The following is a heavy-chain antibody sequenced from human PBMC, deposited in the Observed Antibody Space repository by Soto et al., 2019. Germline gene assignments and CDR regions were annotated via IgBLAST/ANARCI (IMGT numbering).Heavy chain of an antibody. Sequence: ASVKVSCKASGGTFSSYAISWVRQAPGQGLEWMGGIIPIFGTANYAQKFQGRVTITADESTSTAYMELSSLRSEDTAVYYCARAYYDSSGYYCIDYWGQGTLVTVSS. J-gene: IGHJ4*02. CDR1: GGTFSSYA. CDR2: IIPIFGTA. D-gene: IGHD3-22*01. V-gene: IGHV1-69*13. CDR3: ARAYYDSSGYYCIDY.